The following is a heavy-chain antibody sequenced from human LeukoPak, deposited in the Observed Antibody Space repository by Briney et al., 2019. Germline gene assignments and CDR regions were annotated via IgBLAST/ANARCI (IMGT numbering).Heavy chain of an antibody. D-gene: IGHD6-19*01. V-gene: IGHV3-30*02. J-gene: IGHJ4*02. CDR2: IRYDGSNK. CDR3: AKRMGYSSGWYEGGGYYFDY. CDR1: GFTFSSYG. Sequence: GGSLRLSCAASGFTFSSYGMHWVRQAPGKGLEWVAFIRYDGSNKYYADSVKGRFTISRDNSKNTLYLQMNSLRAEDTAVYYCAKRMGYSSGWYEGGGYYFDYWGQGTLVTASS.